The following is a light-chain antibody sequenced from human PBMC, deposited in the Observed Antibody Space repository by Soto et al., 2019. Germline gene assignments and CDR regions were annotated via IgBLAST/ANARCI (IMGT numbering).Light chain of an antibody. CDR1: SSDVGAYNF. Sequence: QSALTQPRSVSGSPGQSVTISCTGTSSDVGAYNFVSWYQHNPGKAPKLMIFDVSSRPSGVPDRFSGSKSANTAPLTISGLQPEDEADYYCCSYAGTYIPLFGGGTKVTVL. CDR2: DVS. CDR3: CSYAGTYIPL. V-gene: IGLV2-11*01. J-gene: IGLJ2*01.